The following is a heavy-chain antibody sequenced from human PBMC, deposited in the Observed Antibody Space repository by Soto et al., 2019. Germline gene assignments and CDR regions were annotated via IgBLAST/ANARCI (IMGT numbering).Heavy chain of an antibody. CDR3: ARGFRVDGTRWWFDP. D-gene: IGHD2-15*01. CDR1: GYTFTSYA. J-gene: IGHJ5*02. CDR2: ISAYNGNT. Sequence: ASVKVSCKASGYTFTSYAMHWVRQAPGQGLEWMGWISAYNGNTNYAQKLQGRVTMTTDTSTSTAYMELRSLRSDDTAVYYCARGFRVDGTRWWFDPWGQGTLVTVSS. V-gene: IGHV1-18*01.